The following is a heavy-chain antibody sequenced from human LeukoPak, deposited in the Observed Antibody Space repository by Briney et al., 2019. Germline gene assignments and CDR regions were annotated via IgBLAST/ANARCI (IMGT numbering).Heavy chain of an antibody. CDR3: AREATYTGAFGMDV. CDR1: GFTFNSYE. J-gene: IGHJ6*02. D-gene: IGHD2-8*02. CDR2: ISSSDNTI. Sequence: GGSLRLSCAASGFTFNSYEMNWVRQAPGKGLEWVSYISSSDNTIYYADSVKGRFTISRDNAKNSLYLQMNSLRAEDTAVYYCAREATYTGAFGMDVWGQGTTVTVSS. V-gene: IGHV3-48*03.